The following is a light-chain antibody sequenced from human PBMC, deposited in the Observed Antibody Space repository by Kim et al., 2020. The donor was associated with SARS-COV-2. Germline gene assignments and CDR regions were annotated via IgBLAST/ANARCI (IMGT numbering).Light chain of an antibody. CDR3: SSYTSSSTLV. CDR2: DVN. V-gene: IGLV2-14*03. Sequence: GQSLNICFTGHRRYVSGYNFVSLYQQHPGKTPKTSIYDVNKRPSGVSNRFSGSKSGNTASLTISGLQAEDEADYYCSSYTSSSTLVFGGGTQLTVL. CDR1: RRYVSGYNF. J-gene: IGLJ2*01.